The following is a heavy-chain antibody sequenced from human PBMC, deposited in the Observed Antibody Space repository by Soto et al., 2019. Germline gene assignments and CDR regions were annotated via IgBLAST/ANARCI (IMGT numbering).Heavy chain of an antibody. CDR3: ARDQEWLRFNWFDP. CDR2: IIPILGIA. J-gene: IGHJ5*02. D-gene: IGHD5-12*01. V-gene: IGHV1-69*04. Sequence: SVKVSCKASGGTFSSYTISWVRQAPGQGLEWMGRIIPILGIANYAQKFQGRVTITADKSTSTAYMELSSLRSEDTAVYYCARDQEWLRFNWFDPWGQGTLVTVSS. CDR1: GGTFSSYT.